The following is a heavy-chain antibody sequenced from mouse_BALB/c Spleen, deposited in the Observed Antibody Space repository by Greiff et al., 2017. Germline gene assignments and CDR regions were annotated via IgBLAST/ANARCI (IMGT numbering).Heavy chain of an antibody. CDR3: ARWSAYYGNSFDY. Sequence: EVKLQQSGPELVKPGASVKISCKASGYSFTDYIMLWVKQSHGKSLEWIGNINPYYGSTSYNLKFKGKATLTVDKSSSTAYMQLNSLTSEDSAVYYCARWSAYYGNSFDYWGQGTTLTVSS. CDR2: INPYYGST. V-gene: IGHV1-39*01. CDR1: GYSFTDYI. D-gene: IGHD2-10*01. J-gene: IGHJ2*01.